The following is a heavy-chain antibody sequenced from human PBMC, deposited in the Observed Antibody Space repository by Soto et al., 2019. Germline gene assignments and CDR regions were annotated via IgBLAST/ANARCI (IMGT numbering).Heavy chain of an antibody. V-gene: IGHV4-4*08. Sequence: SETLSLTCTVSGGSISTFFWNWIRQPPGKGLEWIGSIYSTGNTYYNPSLNSQVTISVDTSKNQFPLNVISVTAADTAVYYCRRSSRYSTDVWGQGTTVTVSS. CDR1: GGSISTFF. CDR2: IYSTGNT. D-gene: IGHD6-13*01. J-gene: IGHJ6*02. CDR3: RRSSRYSTDV.